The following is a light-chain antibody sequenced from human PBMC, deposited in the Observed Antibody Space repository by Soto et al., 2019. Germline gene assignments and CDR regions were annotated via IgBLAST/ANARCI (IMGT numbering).Light chain of an antibody. Sequence: ELAFRLSPASLALSPGERATLFCSVNQSVCSYLACHQQKPGQAPRLLIYDASNRATGIPDRFSGSASGTDFTLTISSLQPADFATYYGQQYNSYPPLTFGQGTKVDIK. CDR3: QQYNSYPPLT. CDR2: DAS. V-gene: IGKV3-11*01. J-gene: IGKJ1*01. CDR1: QSVCSY.